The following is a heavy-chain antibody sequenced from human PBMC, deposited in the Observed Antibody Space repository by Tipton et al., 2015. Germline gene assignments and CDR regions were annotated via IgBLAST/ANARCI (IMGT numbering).Heavy chain of an antibody. J-gene: IGHJ4*02. CDR1: SDFISKYY. V-gene: IGHV4-59*01. Sequence: TLSLTCSVSSDFISKYYWSWIRQPPGKELEWIGYIQYSGSTNYNSSLKSRVTISVDTSKTQFSLKMGSVTASDTALYYCARARGRHGGLFDSWGRGILVTVSS. CDR2: IQYSGST. D-gene: IGHD4-23*01. CDR3: ARARGRHGGLFDS.